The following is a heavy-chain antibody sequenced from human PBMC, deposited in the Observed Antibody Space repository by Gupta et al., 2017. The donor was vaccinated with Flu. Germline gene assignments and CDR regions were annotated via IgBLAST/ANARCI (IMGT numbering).Heavy chain of an antibody. V-gene: IGHV4-34*01. D-gene: IGHD1-26*01. CDR3: ARGRSYGRRGAFDY. CDR1: GGSFSGYY. CDR2: INHSGST. J-gene: IGHJ4*02. Sequence: QVQLQQWGAGLLKPSETLSLTCAVYGGSFSGYYWSWIRQPPGKGLEWIGEINHSGSTNYNPSLKSRVTISVDTSKNQFSLKLSSVTAADTAVYYCARGRSYGRRGAFDYWGQGTLVTVSS.